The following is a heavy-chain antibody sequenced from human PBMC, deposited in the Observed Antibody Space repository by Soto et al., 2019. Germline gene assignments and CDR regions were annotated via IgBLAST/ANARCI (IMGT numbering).Heavy chain of an antibody. CDR1: GFSFSSYD. J-gene: IGHJ4*02. D-gene: IGHD4-17*01. V-gene: IGHV3-30*18. Sequence: GGSLRLSCAASGFSFSSYDMHWVRQAPGKGLEWVAVISYDESHKYYADSVKGRFTISRDNSKNTLYLHMKSLRPDDTAVYNCAKGLGDYAFDYWGQGTLVTVSS. CDR3: AKGLGDYAFDY. CDR2: ISYDESHK.